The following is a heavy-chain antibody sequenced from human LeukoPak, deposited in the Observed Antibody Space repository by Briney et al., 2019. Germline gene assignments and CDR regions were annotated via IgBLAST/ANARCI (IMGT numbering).Heavy chain of an antibody. CDR3: ARGRGTIDSSGLDY. CDR2: ISSSSSYI. Sequence: GGSLRLSCAASGFTFTTYWMSWVRQAPGKGLEWVSSISSSSSYIYYADSVKGRFTISRDNAKNSLYLQMNSLRAEDTAVYYCARGRGTIDSSGLDYWGQGTLVTVSS. V-gene: IGHV3-21*01. CDR1: GFTFTTYW. J-gene: IGHJ4*02. D-gene: IGHD3-22*01.